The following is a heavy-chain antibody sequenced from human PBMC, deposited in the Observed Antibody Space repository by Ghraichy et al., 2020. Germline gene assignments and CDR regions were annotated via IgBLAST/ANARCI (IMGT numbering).Heavy chain of an antibody. CDR2: ISGSGGST. D-gene: IGHD6-19*01. J-gene: IGHJ6*02. CDR3: AKEVVAGDYYYYGMDV. CDR1: GFTFSSYA. Sequence: GGSLRLPCAASGFTFSSYAMSWVRQAPGKGLEWVSAISGSGGSTYYADSVKGRFTISRDNSKNTLYLQMNSLRAEDTAVYYCAKEVVAGDYYYYGMDVWGQGTTVTVSS. V-gene: IGHV3-23*01.